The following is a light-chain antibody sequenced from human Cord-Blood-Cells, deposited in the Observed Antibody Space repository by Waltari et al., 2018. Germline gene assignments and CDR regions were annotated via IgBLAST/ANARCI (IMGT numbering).Light chain of an antibody. J-gene: IGLJ1*01. CDR3: CSYAGSSTYV. CDR2: EVS. CDR1: XXPXGRXNL. V-gene: IGLV2-23*02. Sequence: QSALTQPASGSGSPVQSXXXXXXXXXXPXGRXNLVXWYQQHPGKATKLMIYEVSKRPSGVSNRFSGSKSGNTASLTISGLHAEDEADYYCCSYAGSSTYVFGTGTKVTVL.